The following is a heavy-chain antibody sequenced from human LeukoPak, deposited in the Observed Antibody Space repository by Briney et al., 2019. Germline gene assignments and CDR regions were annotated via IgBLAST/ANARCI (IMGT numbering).Heavy chain of an antibody. CDR1: GFTFSSYA. CDR2: ISYDGSNK. D-gene: IGHD3-9*01. CDR3: ARSYYDILTGSPPYFQH. V-gene: IGHV3-30-3*01. J-gene: IGHJ1*01. Sequence: GGSLRLSCAASGFTFSSYAMHWVRQAPGKGLEWVAVISYDGSNKYYADSVKGRFTISRDNSKNTLYLQMNSLRAEDTAVYYCARSYYDILTGSPPYFQHWGQGTLVTVSS.